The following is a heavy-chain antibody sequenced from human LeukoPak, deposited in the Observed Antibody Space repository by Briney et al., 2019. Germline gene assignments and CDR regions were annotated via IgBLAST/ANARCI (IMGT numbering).Heavy chain of an antibody. V-gene: IGHV1-2*02. CDR3: ASLTISTGSGNY. D-gene: IGHD2-8*02. Sequence: ASVMVSCKASGYTFTGYYVQWVRQAPGQRLEWMGSVHPNTGVTNYAQKFQGRVTMTRDTSISTAYMELSSLRSDDTAVYCCASLTISTGSGNYWGQGTLVTVSS. J-gene: IGHJ4*02. CDR1: GYTFTGYY. CDR2: VHPNTGVT.